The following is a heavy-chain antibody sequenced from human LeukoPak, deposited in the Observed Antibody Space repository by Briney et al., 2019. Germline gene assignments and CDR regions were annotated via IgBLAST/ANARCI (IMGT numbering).Heavy chain of an antibody. CDR1: GFTVGSNY. J-gene: IGHJ4*02. V-gene: IGHV3-66*01. Sequence: PGGSLRLSCAASGFTVGSNYMIWVRQAPGKGLEWVSVIYSGGRTHYADSVKGRFTISRDNSKHTQFLQMNSLRAEDTAVYYCARGAPVGATIVDYWGQGTLVTVSS. CDR2: IYSGGRT. D-gene: IGHD1-26*01. CDR3: ARGAPVGATIVDY.